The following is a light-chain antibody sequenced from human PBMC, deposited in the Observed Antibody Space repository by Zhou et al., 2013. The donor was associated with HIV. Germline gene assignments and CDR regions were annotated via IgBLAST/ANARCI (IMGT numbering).Light chain of an antibody. J-gene: IGKJ5*01. Sequence: EIVLTQSPVTLSLSPGERATLSCRASQSLSSYLAWYQQKPGQAPRLLIHDATNRATGIPARFSGSGSGTDFTLTISSLESEDFAVYYCQQRIKWPITFGQGTRLEIK. V-gene: IGKV3-11*01. CDR2: DAT. CDR1: QSLSSY. CDR3: QQRIKWPIT.